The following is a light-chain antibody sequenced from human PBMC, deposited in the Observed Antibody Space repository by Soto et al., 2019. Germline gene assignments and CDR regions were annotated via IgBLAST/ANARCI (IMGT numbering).Light chain of an antibody. CDR2: DAS. CDR1: QSISYW. Sequence: DIQMTQSPSSVSASVGDRVTITCRASQSISYWLAWYQQKPGKAPKLLIYDASSLESGVPSRFSGSRSGTEFTLTISSLQPEDSATYHCQQYYTYSTFGQGTKVDIK. V-gene: IGKV1-5*01. J-gene: IGKJ1*01. CDR3: QQYYTYST.